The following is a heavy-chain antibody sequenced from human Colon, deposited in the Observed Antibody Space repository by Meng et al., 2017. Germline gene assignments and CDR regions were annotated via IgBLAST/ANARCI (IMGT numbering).Heavy chain of an antibody. CDR2: TYYRSKWYN. J-gene: IGHJ4*02. V-gene: IGHV6-1*01. D-gene: IGHD5-18*01. CDR3: ARDHGYSYGLPLDY. CDR1: GDSVSSNTAA. Sequence: QVQLQQSGPGLVKPSQTLSLTCFISGDSVSSNTAAWNWIRQSPSRGLEWLGRTYYRSKWYNEYAVSVKSRMTFNADTSKNQVSLQVNSVTPEGTAVYYCARDHGYSYGLPLDYWGQGILVTVSS.